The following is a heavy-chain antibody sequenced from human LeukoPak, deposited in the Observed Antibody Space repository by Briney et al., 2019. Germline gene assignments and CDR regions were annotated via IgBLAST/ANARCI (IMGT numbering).Heavy chain of an antibody. Sequence: PGGSLRLSCAASGFTFSRYWMSWVRQAPGKGLEWVATIKQDGSEKYYVDSVKGRFTISRDNAKNSLSLQMNSLRAEDTAVYYCARASYCSGGSCYSDYWGQGTLVTVSS. J-gene: IGHJ4*02. CDR3: ARASYCSGGSCYSDY. D-gene: IGHD2-15*01. CDR2: IKQDGSEK. CDR1: GFTFSRYW. V-gene: IGHV3-7*05.